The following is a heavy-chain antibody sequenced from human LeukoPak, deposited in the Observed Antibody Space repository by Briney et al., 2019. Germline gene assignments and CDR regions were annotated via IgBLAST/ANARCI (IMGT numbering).Heavy chain of an antibody. V-gene: IGHV4-4*02. CDR1: GFTFRTSGM. CDR2: IYHSGST. Sequence: GTLRLSCAASGFTFRTSGMSWVRQAPGKGLEWIGEIYHSGSTNYNPSLKSRVTISVDKSKNQFSLKLSSVTAADTAVYYCARSTYYDILTGYYEGGFYYYMDVWGEGTTVTVSS. D-gene: IGHD3-9*01. J-gene: IGHJ6*03. CDR3: ARSTYYDILTGYYEGGFYYYMDV.